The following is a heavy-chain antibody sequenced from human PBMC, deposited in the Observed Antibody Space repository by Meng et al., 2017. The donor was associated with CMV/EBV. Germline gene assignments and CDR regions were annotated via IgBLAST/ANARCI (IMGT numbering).Heavy chain of an antibody. CDR1: GFTFSSYS. CDR3: AREIGTYYDCWSGYYSHYYGMDV. Sequence: GESLKISCAASGFTFSSYSMNWVRQAPGKGLEWVSSISSSSSYIYYADSVKGRFTISRDNAKNSLYLQMNSLRAEDTAVYYCAREIGTYYDCWSGYYSHYYGMDVWGQGTTVTVSS. CDR2: ISSSSSYI. D-gene: IGHD3-3*01. J-gene: IGHJ6*02. V-gene: IGHV3-21*01.